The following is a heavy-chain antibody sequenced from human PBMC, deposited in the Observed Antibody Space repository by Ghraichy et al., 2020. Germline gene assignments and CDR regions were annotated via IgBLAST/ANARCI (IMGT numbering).Heavy chain of an antibody. CDR2: INHSGST. Sequence: SETLSLTCAVYGGSFSGYYWSWIRQPPGKGLEWIGEINHSGSTNYNPSLKSRVTISVDTSKNQFSLKLSSVTAADTAVYYCARWGYCSSTSCYTTPRNYYYYYYGMDVWGQGTTVTVSS. CDR1: GGSFSGYY. J-gene: IGHJ6*02. D-gene: IGHD2-2*02. CDR3: ARWGYCSSTSCYTTPRNYYYYYYGMDV. V-gene: IGHV4-34*01.